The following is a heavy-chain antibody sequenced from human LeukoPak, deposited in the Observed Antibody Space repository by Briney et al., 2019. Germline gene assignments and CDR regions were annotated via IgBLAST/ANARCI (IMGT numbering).Heavy chain of an antibody. J-gene: IGHJ6*02. V-gene: IGHV3-30*03. CDR2: ISYDGSNK. D-gene: IGHD5-18*01. CDR3: ARDLQGIQLWPYYYYGMDV. CDR1: GFIFSNYG. Sequence: GGSLRLSCAASGFIFSNYGMNWVRQAPGKGLEWVAVISYDGSNKYYADSVKGRFTISRDNSKNTLYLQMNSLRAEDTAVYYCARDLQGIQLWPYYYYGMDVWGQGTTVTVSS.